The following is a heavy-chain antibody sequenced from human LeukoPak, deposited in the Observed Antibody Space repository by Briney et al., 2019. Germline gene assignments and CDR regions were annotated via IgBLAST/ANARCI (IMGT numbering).Heavy chain of an antibody. CDR2: IYSSGST. CDR1: GASISGSNYY. J-gene: IGHJ4*02. V-gene: IGHV4-39*01. Sequence: SETLSLTCAVSGASISGSNYYWGWIRQPPGKGLEWIGNIYSSGSTYYNAFLQSRVTTSIDTSKNQFSLRLNSVTAADTAMYYCAKSGGYGLIDYWGQGTRVTVSS. CDR3: AKSGGYGLIDY. D-gene: IGHD1-26*01.